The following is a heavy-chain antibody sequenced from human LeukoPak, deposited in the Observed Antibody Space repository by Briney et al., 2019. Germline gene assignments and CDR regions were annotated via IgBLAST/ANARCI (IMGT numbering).Heavy chain of an antibody. V-gene: IGHV1-46*01. CDR3: ARVRDGYNDAYDI. CDR1: GYTFTSYY. CDR2: INPSDGST. Sequence: GASVKVSCKASGYTFTSYYIHWVRQAPGQGFEWMSIINPSDGSTTYSQKFQGRVTMTRDTSTSTVYMELSSLRSEGTAVYFCARVRDGYNDAYDIWGQGTMVTVSS. D-gene: IGHD5-24*01. J-gene: IGHJ3*02.